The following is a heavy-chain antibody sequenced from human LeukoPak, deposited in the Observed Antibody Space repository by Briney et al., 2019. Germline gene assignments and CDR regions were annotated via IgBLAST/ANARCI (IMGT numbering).Heavy chain of an antibody. V-gene: IGHV4-31*03. J-gene: IGHJ3*02. D-gene: IGHD3-9*01. Sequence: SETLSLTCTVSGGSLSRGGYYWSWIRQHPGKGLEWIGYIYYSGSTYYNPSLKSRVPISVETSKNQFSLKLSSVTAADTAVYYCARSPRYYDILTGYRGGAFDIWGQGTMVTVSS. CDR3: ARSPRYYDILTGYRGGAFDI. CDR1: GGSLSRGGYY. CDR2: IYYSGST.